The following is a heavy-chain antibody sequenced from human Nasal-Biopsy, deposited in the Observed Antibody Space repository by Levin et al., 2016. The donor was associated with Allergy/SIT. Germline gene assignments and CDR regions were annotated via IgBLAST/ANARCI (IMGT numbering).Heavy chain of an antibody. V-gene: IGHV3-30*18. CDR1: GFTFRTYD. J-gene: IGHJ6*02. CDR2: ISFDGSNE. CDR3: AKNLRGMIAFGGASNAMDV. D-gene: IGHD3-16*01. Sequence: GESLKISCAASGFTFRTYDMNWVRQAPGKGLEWVAHISFDGSNEYYTDSVKGRFTTSRDNSKNTLYLQMNSLRADDTGVYYCAKNLRGMIAFGGASNAMDVWGQGTTVTVSS.